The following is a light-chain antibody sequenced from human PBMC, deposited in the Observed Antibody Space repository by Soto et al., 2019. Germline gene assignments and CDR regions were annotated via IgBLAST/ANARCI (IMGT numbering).Light chain of an antibody. J-gene: IGLJ2*01. CDR3: LSYTNGSTLV. CDR1: SGDVGAYNY. Sequence: QSVLTQPASVSGSPGQSITISCTGTSGDVGAYNYVSWYQQHPGKAPKLMIYYVSNRPSGVSNRFSGAKSGNTGALTMSGLQAEDEADYSSLSYTNGSTLVFGGGTELTVL. CDR2: YVS. V-gene: IGLV2-14*01.